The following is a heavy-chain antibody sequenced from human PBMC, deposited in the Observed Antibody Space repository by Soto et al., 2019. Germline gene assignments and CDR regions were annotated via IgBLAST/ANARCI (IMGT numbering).Heavy chain of an antibody. CDR2: IIPIFGTA. D-gene: IGHD6-6*01. CDR1: GGTFSSYA. V-gene: IGHV1-69*13. CDR3: ARAGHSSSSEGANWFDP. J-gene: IGHJ5*02. Sequence: SVKVSCKASGGTFSSYAISWVRQAPGQGLEWMGGIIPIFGTANYAQKFQGRVTITADESTSTAYMELSSLRSEDTAVYYCARAGHSSSSEGANWFDPWGQGTLVTVSS.